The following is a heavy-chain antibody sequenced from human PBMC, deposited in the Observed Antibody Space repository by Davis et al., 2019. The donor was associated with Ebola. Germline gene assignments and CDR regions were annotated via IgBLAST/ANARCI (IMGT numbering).Heavy chain of an antibody. CDR2: ISYDGSNK. CDR3: ARDRSGYAWGALDY. CDR1: GFTFSSYA. D-gene: IGHD5-12*01. J-gene: IGHJ4*02. Sequence: GGSLRLSCAASGFTFSSYAMHWVRQAPGKGLEWVAVISYDGSNKYYADSVKGRFTISRDNSKNTLYLQMNSLRAEDTAVYYCARDRSGYAWGALDYWGQGTLVTVSS. V-gene: IGHV3-30-3*01.